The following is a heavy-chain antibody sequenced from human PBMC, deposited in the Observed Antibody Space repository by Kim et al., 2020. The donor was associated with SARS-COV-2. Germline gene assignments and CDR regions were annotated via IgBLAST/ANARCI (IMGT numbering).Heavy chain of an antibody. Sequence: GGSLRLSCAASGFSFSSYWMNWVRQAPGKGLEWVAAMNQEGSEKYYVYSVKGRFTISRDNAKNSLYLQMNTRRAEDTAVYYCARDWVAMAGTSDYWGQGTLVTGSS. D-gene: IGHD6-19*01. V-gene: IGHV3-7*03. CDR1: GFSFSSYW. CDR2: MNQEGSEK. CDR3: ARDWVAMAGTSDY. J-gene: IGHJ4*02.